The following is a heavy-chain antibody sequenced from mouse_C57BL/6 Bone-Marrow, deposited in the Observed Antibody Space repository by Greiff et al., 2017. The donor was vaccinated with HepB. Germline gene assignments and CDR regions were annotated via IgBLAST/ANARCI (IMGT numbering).Heavy chain of an antibody. CDR1: GFTFSSYG. V-gene: IGHV5-6*01. CDR3: ARQELWGAMDY. Sequence: EVHLVESGGDLVKPGGSLKLSCAASGFTFSSYGMSWVRQTPDKRLEWVATISSGGSYTYYPDSVKGRFTISRDNAKNTLYLQMSSLKSEDTAMYYCARQELWGAMDYWGQGTSVTVSS. J-gene: IGHJ4*01. CDR2: ISSGGSYT.